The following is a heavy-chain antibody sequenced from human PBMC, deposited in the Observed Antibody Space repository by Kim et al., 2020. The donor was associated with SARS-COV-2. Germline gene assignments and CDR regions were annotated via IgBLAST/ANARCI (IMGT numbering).Heavy chain of an antibody. D-gene: IGHD4-17*01. CDR1: GFIVSSNY. CDR3: AREGDYGYYGIDY. Sequence: GGSLRLSCAASGFIVSSNYMSWVRQAPGKGLEWVLVIYSAGTTYYADSVKGRFTVSRDNSKNTLYLQMSSLRAEDTAVYFCAREGDYGYYGIDYWGQGTLVTVSS. J-gene: IGHJ4*02. CDR2: IYSAGTT. V-gene: IGHV3-66*01.